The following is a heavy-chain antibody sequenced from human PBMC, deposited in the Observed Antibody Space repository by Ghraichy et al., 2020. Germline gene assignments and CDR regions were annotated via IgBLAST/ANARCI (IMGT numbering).Heavy chain of an antibody. CDR2: IYFVGTT. CDR3: VRSLGSSTSAWYFDL. Sequence: SETLSLTCSVSGGSVNTFYYWGWLRQPPGKGLEWIANIYFVGTTYYNPSLKSRVTISVDTSQNQFSLKLNSVTAADTAVYYCVRSLGSSTSAWYFDLWVRGTLVSVSS. D-gene: IGHD3-10*01. J-gene: IGHJ2*01. V-gene: IGHV4-39*01. CDR1: GGSVNTFYY.